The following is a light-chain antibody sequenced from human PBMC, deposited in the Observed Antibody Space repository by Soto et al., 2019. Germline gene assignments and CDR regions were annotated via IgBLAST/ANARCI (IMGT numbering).Light chain of an antibody. CDR3: QQYNNWPFT. CDR2: GAS. CDR1: QSVSSN. V-gene: IGKV3-15*01. Sequence: EIVMTQSPATLSVSPGERATLSCRASQSVSSNLAWYQQKPGQAPRLLIYGASTRATGIPARFSGSGSGTEFTHTISSLQSEDFAVYYCQQYNNWPFTFGPGTNVDIK. J-gene: IGKJ3*01.